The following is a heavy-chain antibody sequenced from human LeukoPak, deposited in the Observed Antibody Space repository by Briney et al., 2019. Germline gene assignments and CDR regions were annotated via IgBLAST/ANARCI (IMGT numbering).Heavy chain of an antibody. V-gene: IGHV3-21*01. Sequence: GGSLRLSCAASGFTFSTYTMNWVRQAPGQGLEWVSSISPGSNYIYDANSLRGRFTISRDNAKNSLYLQMNSLRAEDTAVYYCARDDAGGWYPDYWGQGTLVTVSS. CDR3: ARDDAGGWYPDY. CDR2: ISPGSNYI. D-gene: IGHD6-19*01. J-gene: IGHJ4*02. CDR1: GFTFSTYT.